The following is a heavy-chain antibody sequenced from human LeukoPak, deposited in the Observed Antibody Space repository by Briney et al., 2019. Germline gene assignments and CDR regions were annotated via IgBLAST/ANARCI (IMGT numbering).Heavy chain of an antibody. CDR2: ISGSGGST. Sequence: GGSLRLSCAASGFTFSSYAMTWVRQAPGKGLEWVSTISGSGGSTYYADSVKGRLTISRDNSKNTLYLQMNSLRAEDTAVYYCAREPYDSSGYYYFDYWGQGTLVTVSS. CDR1: GFTFSSYA. D-gene: IGHD3-22*01. V-gene: IGHV3-23*01. CDR3: AREPYDSSGYYYFDY. J-gene: IGHJ4*02.